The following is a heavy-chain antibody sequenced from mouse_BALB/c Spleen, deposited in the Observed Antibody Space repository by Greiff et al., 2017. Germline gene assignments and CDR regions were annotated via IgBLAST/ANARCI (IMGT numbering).Heavy chain of an antibody. V-gene: IGHV1-7*01. CDR2: INPSTGYT. Sequence: QVQLKQSGAELAKPGASVKMSCKASGYTFTSYWMHWVKQRPGQGLEWIGYINPSTGYTEYNQKFKDKATLTADKSSSTAYMQLSSLTSEDSAVYYCARSIGNYEAWFAYWGQGTLVTVSA. J-gene: IGHJ3*01. D-gene: IGHD2-1*01. CDR1: GYTFTSYW. CDR3: ARSIGNYEAWFAY.